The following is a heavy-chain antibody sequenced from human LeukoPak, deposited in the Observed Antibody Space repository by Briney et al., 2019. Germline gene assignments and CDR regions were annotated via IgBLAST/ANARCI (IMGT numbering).Heavy chain of an antibody. J-gene: IGHJ3*02. CDR3: ARDATPVYDYVWGSYRDDAFDI. D-gene: IGHD3-16*02. Sequence: GGSLRLSCAASGFTFCSYEMNWVRQAPGKGLEWVSYICSSGSTIYYADSVKGRFTISRDNAKNSLYLQMNSLRAEDTAVYYCARDATPVYDYVWGSYRDDAFDIWGQGTMVTVSS. V-gene: IGHV3-48*03. CDR2: ICSSGSTI. CDR1: GFTFCSYE.